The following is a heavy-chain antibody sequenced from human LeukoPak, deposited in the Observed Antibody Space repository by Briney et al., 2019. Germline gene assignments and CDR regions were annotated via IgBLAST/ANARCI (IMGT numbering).Heavy chain of an antibody. J-gene: IGHJ3*02. CDR3: AKARNSDYRFGFDI. CDR1: RFTFSNYG. Sequence: PGGSLRVSCAVARFTFSNYGMSWVRQAPGKGLEWDAGISGSGGSTYYADSVKGRFTFFGDNSRNTLYLQMSSPRVEDTAVYYCAKARNSDYRFGFDIWGQGTMVTVSS. CDR2: ISGSGGST. V-gene: IGHV3-23*01. D-gene: IGHD3-16*01.